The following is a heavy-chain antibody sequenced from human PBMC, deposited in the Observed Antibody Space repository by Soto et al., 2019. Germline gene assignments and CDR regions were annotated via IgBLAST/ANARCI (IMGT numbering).Heavy chain of an antibody. CDR2: MNPNSGNT. D-gene: IGHD1-1*01. CDR1: GYTFTSYD. J-gene: IGHJ6*02. V-gene: IGHV1-8*01. Sequence: SVKVSCKASGYTFTSYDIDCLRQATGQGLEWMGWMNPNSGNTVYAQKFQGRVTMTRNTSISTAYMELSSLRSEDTAVYCCARERNMYGMDVWGQGTTVTVSS. CDR3: ARERNMYGMDV.